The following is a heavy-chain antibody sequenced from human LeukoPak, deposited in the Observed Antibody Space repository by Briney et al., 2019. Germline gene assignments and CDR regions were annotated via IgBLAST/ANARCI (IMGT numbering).Heavy chain of an antibody. Sequence: GGSLRLSCAASGFTFSTYWMHWVRQAPGKGLVWVSQINTDGNSTTYADSVKGRFTISRDNSKNTLYLEMYSLRAEDTAVYYCARHTAMGSGYYFDYWGQGTLVTVSS. CDR1: GFTFSTYW. V-gene: IGHV3-74*01. J-gene: IGHJ4*02. CDR2: INTDGNST. CDR3: ARHTAMGSGYYFDY. D-gene: IGHD5-18*01.